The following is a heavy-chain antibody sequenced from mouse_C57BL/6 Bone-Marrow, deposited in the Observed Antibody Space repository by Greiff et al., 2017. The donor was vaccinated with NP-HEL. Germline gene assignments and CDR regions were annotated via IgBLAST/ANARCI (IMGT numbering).Heavy chain of an antibody. D-gene: IGHD2-4*01. Sequence: VQLQQSGPVLVKPGASVKMSCKASGYTFTDYYMNWVKQSHGKSLEWIGVINPYNGGTSYNQKFKGKATLTVDKSSSTAYMELNSLTSEDSAVYYCARSSYDYVWFAYWGQGTLVTVSA. CDR3: ARSSYDYVWFAY. V-gene: IGHV1-19*01. CDR2: INPYNGGT. CDR1: GYTFTDYY. J-gene: IGHJ3*01.